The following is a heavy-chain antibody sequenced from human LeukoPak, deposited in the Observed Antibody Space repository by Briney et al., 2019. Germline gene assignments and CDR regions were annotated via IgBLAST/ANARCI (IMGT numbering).Heavy chain of an antibody. CDR1: GVSISSSSYY. V-gene: IGHV4-39*06. Sequence: SEILSLTCTVSGVSISSSSYYWGWIRQPPGKGLEWIGSIYSSGSTYYNPSLKSRVTISVDTSKNQFTLKLSSVTAADTAVYYCAKEGTYTYGASDFDYWGQGTLVTVSS. D-gene: IGHD4/OR15-4a*01. J-gene: IGHJ4*02. CDR2: IYSSGST. CDR3: AKEGTYTYGASDFDY.